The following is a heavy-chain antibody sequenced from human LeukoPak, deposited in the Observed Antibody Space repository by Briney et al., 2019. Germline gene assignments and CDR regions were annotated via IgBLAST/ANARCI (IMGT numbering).Heavy chain of an antibody. CDR3: ARDPTTVTTIFDS. D-gene: IGHD4-17*01. Sequence: SETLSLTCSVSGVSISTYYWSWIRQPAGKGLEWIGRIYPGESIYASENTNYNPSLKSRVSMSGDTSKNQVSLKLRSVTAADTAVYYCARDPTTVTTIFDSWGQGTLVTVSS. CDR2: IYPGESIYASENT. CDR1: GVSISTYY. J-gene: IGHJ4*02. V-gene: IGHV4-4*07.